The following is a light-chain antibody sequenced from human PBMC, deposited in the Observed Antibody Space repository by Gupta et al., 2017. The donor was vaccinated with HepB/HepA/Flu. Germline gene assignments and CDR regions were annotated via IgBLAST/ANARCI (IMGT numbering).Light chain of an antibody. CDR1: SSDVGGYNF. V-gene: IGLV2-14*01. CDR3: SSYTSSSTWV. Sequence: QSALTQPASVSGSPGPSNPIPCPGTSSDVGGYNFVSWYQQHPGKAPKLMIYDVSKRPSEVSHRFSGSKSGNTASLTISGLDAEDEADYYCSSYTSSSTWVFGGGTKLTVL. CDR2: DVS. J-gene: IGLJ3*02.